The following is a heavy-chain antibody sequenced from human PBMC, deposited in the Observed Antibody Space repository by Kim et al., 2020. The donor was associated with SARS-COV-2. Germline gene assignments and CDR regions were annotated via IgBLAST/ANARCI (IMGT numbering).Heavy chain of an antibody. V-gene: IGHV1-18*01. CDR3: ARVWCSSTSCYIPLAVRGVPHLDY. Sequence: ASVKVSCKASGYTFTSYGISWVLQAPGQGLEWMGWISAYNGNTNYAQKLQGRVTMTTDTSTSTAYMELRSLRSDDTAVYYCARVWCSSTSCYIPLAVRGVPHLDYWGQGTLVTVSS. CDR1: GYTFTSYG. D-gene: IGHD2-2*01. CDR2: ISAYNGNT. J-gene: IGHJ4*02.